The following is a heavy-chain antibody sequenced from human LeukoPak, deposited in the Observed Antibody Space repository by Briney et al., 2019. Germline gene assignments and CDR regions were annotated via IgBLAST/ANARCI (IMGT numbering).Heavy chain of an antibody. Sequence: ASVKVSCKASGYTFTGYYMHWVRQAPGQGLEWMGWINPNSGGTNYAQKFQGWVTMTRDTSISTAYMELSRLRSDDTAVYYCARLMVRGVIDYWGQGTLVAVSS. CDR3: ARLMVRGVIDY. CDR2: INPNSGGT. V-gene: IGHV1-2*04. CDR1: GYTFTGYY. D-gene: IGHD3-10*01. J-gene: IGHJ4*02.